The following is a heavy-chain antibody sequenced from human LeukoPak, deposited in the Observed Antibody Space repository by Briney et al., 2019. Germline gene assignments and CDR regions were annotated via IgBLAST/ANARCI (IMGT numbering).Heavy chain of an antibody. CDR1: GFTFDDYA. D-gene: IGHD5-24*01. CDR2: ISWNSGSI. CDR3: AKDRRDGYNYYYYGMDV. J-gene: IGHJ6*02. Sequence: GGSLRLSCAASGFTFDDYAMHWVRQAPGKGLEWVSGISWNSGSIGYADSVKGRFTISRDNAKNSLYLQMNSLRAEDTALYYCAKDRRDGYNYYYYGMDVWGQGNPGHRLL. V-gene: IGHV3-9*01.